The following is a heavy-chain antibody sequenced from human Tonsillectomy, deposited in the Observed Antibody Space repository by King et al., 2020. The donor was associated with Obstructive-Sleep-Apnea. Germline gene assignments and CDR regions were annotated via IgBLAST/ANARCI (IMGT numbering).Heavy chain of an antibody. D-gene: IGHD3-10*01. Sequence: VQLQESGPGLVKPSETLSLTCTVSGYSISSGYYWGWIRQPPGKGLEWIGSIYHSGSTYYNPSLKSRGTMSVDTSKNQFSLKLSSVTAADTAVYYCARVRGDGSGSYYNDYWGQGTLVTVSS. J-gene: IGHJ4*02. V-gene: IGHV4-38-2*02. CDR2: IYHSGST. CDR1: GYSISSGYY. CDR3: ARVRGDGSGSYYNDY.